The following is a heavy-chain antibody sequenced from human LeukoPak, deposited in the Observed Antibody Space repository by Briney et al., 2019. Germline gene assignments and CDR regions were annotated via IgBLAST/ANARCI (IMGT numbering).Heavy chain of an antibody. Sequence: TGECLRLSCAASGFTFSTYAMSWVRQAPGKGLEWVSAVLGSGSDTYYADSVRGRFTISRDNSKNTLYLQVDRLRAEDTAIYFCAKTSRRSSNYDSPYDYWGQGTLVTVSS. V-gene: IGHV3-23*01. CDR3: AKTSRRSSNYDSPYDY. CDR1: GFTFSTYA. J-gene: IGHJ4*02. CDR2: VLGSGSDT. D-gene: IGHD4-11*01.